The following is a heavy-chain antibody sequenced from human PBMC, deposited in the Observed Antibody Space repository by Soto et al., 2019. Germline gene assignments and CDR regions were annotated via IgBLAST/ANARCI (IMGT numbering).Heavy chain of an antibody. J-gene: IGHJ5*02. Sequence: GGSLRLSCAASGFTFSTYEMNWVRQAPGKGLEWISKISSSSSSTFYADSVKGRFVISRDNAKNSLYLQMNSLRAEDTAVYYCTRRVIVAVSDAIPDWFDPWGQGTLVTVSS. CDR1: GFTFSTYE. CDR3: TRRVIVAVSDAIPDWFDP. D-gene: IGHD2-2*02. CDR2: ISSSSSST. V-gene: IGHV3-48*03.